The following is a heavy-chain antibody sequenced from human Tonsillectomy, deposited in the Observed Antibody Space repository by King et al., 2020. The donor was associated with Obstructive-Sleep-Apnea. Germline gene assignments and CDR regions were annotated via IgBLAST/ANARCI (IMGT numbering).Heavy chain of an antibody. CDR2: IWYDGTNK. J-gene: IGHJ4*02. CDR1: GFTFSNSG. D-gene: IGHD1-26*01. Sequence: VQLVESGGGVVQPGGSLRLSCAASGFTFSNSGMHWVRQAPGGGLEWGTMIWYDGTNKYYADSVKGRLTISRDNSKNTLYLQMSSLRAEDTAVYYCVKEWELQGFDYWGQGTLVTVSS. CDR3: VKEWELQGFDY. V-gene: IGHV3-33*06.